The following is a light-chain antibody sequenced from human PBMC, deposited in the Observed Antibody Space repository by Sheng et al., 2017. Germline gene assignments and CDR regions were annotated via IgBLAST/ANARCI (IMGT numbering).Light chain of an antibody. J-gene: IGKJ3*01. CDR3: QYRGT. Sequence: EGVLTQSPAILSLSPGERATLSCGASQRVTSNVNWYQQKPGTRFPGSSSMMHPTGPLASQPGFSGSGSGTDFTLTISSLEPEDFAVYYCQYRGTFGPGTTVDV. V-gene: IGKV3-11*01. CDR1: QRVTSN. CDR2: MHP.